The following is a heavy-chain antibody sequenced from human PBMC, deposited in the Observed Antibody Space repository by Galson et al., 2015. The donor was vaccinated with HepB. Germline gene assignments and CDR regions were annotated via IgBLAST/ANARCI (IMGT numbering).Heavy chain of an antibody. CDR3: ARGSSGWYYFDY. CDR2: ITSSGGNS. Sequence: SLRLSCAASGITFTFYAMTWVRQAPGKGLEWVSSITSSGGNSYYTDSVKGRFTVSRDNSKNTMLLQLNSLRAEDTAMYYCARGSSGWYYFDYWGQGTLVTVSS. D-gene: IGHD6-19*01. V-gene: IGHV3-23*01. CDR1: GITFTFYA. J-gene: IGHJ4*02.